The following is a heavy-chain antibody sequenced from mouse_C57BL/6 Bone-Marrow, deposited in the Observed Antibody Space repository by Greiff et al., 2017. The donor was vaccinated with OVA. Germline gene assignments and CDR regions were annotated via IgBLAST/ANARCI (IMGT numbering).Heavy chain of an antibody. CDR3: ARELRGAMDY. J-gene: IGHJ4*01. D-gene: IGHD1-1*01. CDR2: ISDGGSYT. CDR1: GFTFSSYA. V-gene: IGHV5-4*01. Sequence: DVKLQESGGGLVKPGGSLKLSCAASGFTFSSYAMSWVRQTPEKRLEWVATISDGGSYTYYPDNVKGRFTISRDNAKNNLYLQMSHLKSEDTAMYYCARELRGAMDYWGQGTSVTVSS.